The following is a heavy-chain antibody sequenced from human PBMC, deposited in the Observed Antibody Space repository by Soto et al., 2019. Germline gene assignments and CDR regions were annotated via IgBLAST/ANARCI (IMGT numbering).Heavy chain of an antibody. J-gene: IGHJ2*01. D-gene: IGHD3-16*01. CDR1: GFTFSSYA. CDR2: ISYDGSNK. Sequence: VQLVESGGGVVQPGRSLRLSCAASGFTFSSYAMHWVRQAPGKGLEWVAVISYDGSNKYYADSVKGRFTISRDNSKNTLYLQMNSLRAEDTAVYYCARDFGGMWYFDLWGRGTLVTVSS. CDR3: ARDFGGMWYFDL. V-gene: IGHV3-30-3*01.